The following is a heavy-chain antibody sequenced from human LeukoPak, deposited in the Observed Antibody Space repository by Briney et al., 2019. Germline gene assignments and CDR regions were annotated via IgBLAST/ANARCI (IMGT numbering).Heavy chain of an antibody. CDR3: ASGTFDGPLYGTYWYFHV. D-gene: IGHD1-14*01. CDR2: IYSNGNT. Sequence: SEALSLTCAVSGASINNNYWTWVRQPPGKGLEWIGYIYSNGNTNYNPSLKGRVTMSIETSKNQFSLQLPSVTAADTAVYYCASGTFDGPLYGTYWYFHVWGRGTLVTVSS. J-gene: IGHJ2*01. CDR1: GASINNNY. V-gene: IGHV4-59*01.